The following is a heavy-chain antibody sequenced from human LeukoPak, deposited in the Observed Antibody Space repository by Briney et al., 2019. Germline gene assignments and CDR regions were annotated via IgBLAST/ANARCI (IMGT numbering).Heavy chain of an antibody. V-gene: IGHV3-53*01. J-gene: IGHJ4*02. CDR3: ARRAGAYSHPYDY. Sequence: GGSLRLSCAASGFTFSSDSMSWVRQAPGKGLEWVSFIYSGGSTHYSDSVKGRFTISRDNSKNTLYLQMNSLRAEDTAVYYCARRAGAYSHPYDYWGQGTLVTVSS. CDR2: IYSGGST. CDR1: GFTFSSDS. D-gene: IGHD4/OR15-4a*01.